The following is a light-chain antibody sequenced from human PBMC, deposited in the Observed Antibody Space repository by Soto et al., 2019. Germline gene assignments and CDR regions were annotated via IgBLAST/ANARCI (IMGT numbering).Light chain of an antibody. CDR3: QQYGSSPRT. Sequence: EIVMTQSPATVPVSPGERVTLSCRASQSVSIDLAWYQQKPGQAPRLLIYGASTRATGIPARFSGSGSGTEFTLTISRLEPGDFAVYYCQQYGSSPRTFGQGTKVDIK. V-gene: IGKV3-15*01. J-gene: IGKJ1*01. CDR1: QSVSID. CDR2: GAS.